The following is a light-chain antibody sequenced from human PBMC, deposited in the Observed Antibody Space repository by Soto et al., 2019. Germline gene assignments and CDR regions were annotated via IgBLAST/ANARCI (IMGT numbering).Light chain of an antibody. CDR1: QSVSNNY. V-gene: IGKV3-20*01. Sequence: IVATQAPGTVSLSPGERATLSCRASQSVSNNYLAWYKQKPGQAPRLLIYGASNRATGIPDRFSGSGSGTDFTLTISRLEPEDFAVYYCQQYCSSGTFGHGTKVDI. CDR2: GAS. J-gene: IGKJ1*01. CDR3: QQYCSSGT.